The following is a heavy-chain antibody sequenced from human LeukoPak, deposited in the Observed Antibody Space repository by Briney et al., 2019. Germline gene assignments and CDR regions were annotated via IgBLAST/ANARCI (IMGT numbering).Heavy chain of an antibody. CDR2: ISGSGGST. V-gene: IGHV3-23*01. J-gene: IGHJ4*02. CDR1: GFTFSSYA. D-gene: IGHD3-10*01. Sequence: GGALRLSCAASGFTFSSYAMSWVRQAPGEGLEWGSPISGSGGSTYYADSVKSRFTISRDNSKNTLYLQMNSLRAEDTAVYYCAKEFPWFGELLSYRDYWGQGTLVTVSS. CDR3: AKEFPWFGELLSYRDY.